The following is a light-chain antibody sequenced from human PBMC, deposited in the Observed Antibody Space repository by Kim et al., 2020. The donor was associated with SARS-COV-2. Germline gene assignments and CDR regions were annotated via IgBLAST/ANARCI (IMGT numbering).Light chain of an antibody. V-gene: IGLV3-19*01. CDR2: GKN. CDR1: SLRSYY. Sequence: GQTVRITCQGASLRSYYASWYQQKPGQAPVLVIYGKNNRPSGIPDRFSGSSSGNTASLTITGAQAEDEADYYCNSRDISGNHVSVVFGGGTQLTVL. CDR3: NSRDISGNHVSVV. J-gene: IGLJ2*01.